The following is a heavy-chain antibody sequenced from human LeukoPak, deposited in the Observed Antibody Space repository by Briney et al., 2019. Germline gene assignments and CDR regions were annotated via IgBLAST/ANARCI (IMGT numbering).Heavy chain of an antibody. D-gene: IGHD3-22*01. V-gene: IGHV3-74*01. J-gene: IGHJ1*01. CDR1: GFTFSDYW. CDR3: AKDNYYDSSGYYGEYFQH. CDR2: VKSDGSST. Sequence: PGGSLRLSCAASGFTFSDYWMHWVRQAPGKGLVWVSLVKSDGSSTSHADSVKGRFTISRDNAKNTLYLQMNSLRAEDTAVYYCAKDNYYDSSGYYGEYFQHWGQGTLVTVSS.